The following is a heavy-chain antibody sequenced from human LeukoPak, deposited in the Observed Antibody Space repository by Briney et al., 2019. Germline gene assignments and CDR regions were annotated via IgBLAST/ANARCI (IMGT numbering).Heavy chain of an antibody. CDR3: ARDRLAVAGVYFYHGMDV. V-gene: IGHV4-4*07. J-gene: IGHJ6*02. CDR2: IYSSGST. CDR1: GGSISSYY. Sequence: SETLSLTCTVSGGSISSYYWSWIRQPAGEGLEWIGRIYSSGSTDYNPSLKSRVTMSVDTSKNQFSLRLTSVTAADTAVYYCARDRLAVAGVYFYHGMDVWGQGTSVTVSS. D-gene: IGHD6-19*01.